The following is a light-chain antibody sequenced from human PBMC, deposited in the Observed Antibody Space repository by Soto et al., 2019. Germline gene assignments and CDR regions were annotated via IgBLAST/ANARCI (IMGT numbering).Light chain of an antibody. J-gene: IGKJ4*01. V-gene: IGKV2-28*01. CDR1: QSLLHTNGYNY. CDR2: LGS. Sequence: DIVMTQSPLSLSVTPGEPASISCWSSQSLLHTNGYNYLDWYLQKPGQSPQLLISLGSNRASGVPDRLSGSGSGTYITLKISRVEAQDVGDYYSMQGLRTPATFGGGTKVEIK. CDR3: MQGLRTPAT.